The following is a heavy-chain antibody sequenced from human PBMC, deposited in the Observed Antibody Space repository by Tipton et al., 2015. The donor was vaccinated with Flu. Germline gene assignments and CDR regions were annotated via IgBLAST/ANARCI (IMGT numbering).Heavy chain of an antibody. CDR3: AREGVPSLGWNPDY. V-gene: IGHV4-39*07. Sequence: TLSLTCSVSGDSTTNSGYHWAWIRQPPGKGLEWIANIHESGSTHFHPSLKSRVTISLDTSKNQFYLEMTSVTAADTAMYYCAREGVPSLGWNPDYWGQGTQVTVSS. CDR2: IHESGST. J-gene: IGHJ4*02. D-gene: IGHD1-1*01. CDR1: GDSTTNSGYH.